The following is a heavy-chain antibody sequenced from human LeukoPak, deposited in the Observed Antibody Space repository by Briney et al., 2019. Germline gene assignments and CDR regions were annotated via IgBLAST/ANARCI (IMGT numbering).Heavy chain of an antibody. Sequence: SETLSLTCTLSGGSISSYYWSWIRQPAGKGLEWIGRVFTGGNTYYSPSLKGRVTMSLDTSKNQVSLNLSSVTAADTAVYYCARGVSTIFNPYSYYMDVWGKGTTVTVSS. J-gene: IGHJ6*03. V-gene: IGHV4-4*07. CDR3: ARGVSTIFNPYSYYMDV. CDR1: GGSISSYY. CDR2: VFTGGNT. D-gene: IGHD5/OR15-5a*01.